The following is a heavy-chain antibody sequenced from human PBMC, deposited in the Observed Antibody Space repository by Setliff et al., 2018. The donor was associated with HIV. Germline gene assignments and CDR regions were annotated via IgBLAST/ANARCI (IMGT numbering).Heavy chain of an antibody. D-gene: IGHD3-10*01. Sequence: SETLSLTCTVSGGSISSYYWSWIRQPAGKGLEWIGRIYTSGSTNYNPSLRRRLSISLDTSTNQFSLELYSVTAADTAVYYCATHYGSGSYYNYWGQGMLVTVSS. J-gene: IGHJ4*02. CDR1: GGSISSYY. CDR3: ATHYGSGSYYNY. CDR2: IYTSGST. V-gene: IGHV4-4*07.